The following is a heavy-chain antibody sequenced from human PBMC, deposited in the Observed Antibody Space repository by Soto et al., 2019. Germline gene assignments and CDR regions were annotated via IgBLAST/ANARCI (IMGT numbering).Heavy chain of an antibody. CDR3: ARDRAVVYYYYGMDV. CDR2: ISSSGSTI. CDR1: GFTFSDYY. D-gene: IGHD2-2*01. Sequence: PGGSLRLSCAASGFTFSDYYMSWIRQAPGKGLEWVSYISSSGSTIYYADSVKGRFTISRDNAKNSLYLQMNSLRAEDTAVYYCARDRAVVYYYYGMDVWGQGTTVTVSS. J-gene: IGHJ6*02. V-gene: IGHV3-11*01.